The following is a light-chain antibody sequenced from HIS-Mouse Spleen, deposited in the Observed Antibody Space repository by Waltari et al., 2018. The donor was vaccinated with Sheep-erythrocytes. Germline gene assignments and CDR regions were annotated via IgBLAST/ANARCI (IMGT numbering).Light chain of an antibody. Sequence: QSALTQPRSVSGSSGQSVTISCTGTSTVGGGYNYFTWYQQHPGKAPKLMIYDVSKRPSGVPDRFSGSKSGNTASLTISGLQAEDEADYYCCSYAGSYNHVFATGTKVTVL. CDR2: DVS. CDR1: STVGGGYNY. V-gene: IGLV2-11*01. J-gene: IGLJ1*01. CDR3: CSYAGSYNHV.